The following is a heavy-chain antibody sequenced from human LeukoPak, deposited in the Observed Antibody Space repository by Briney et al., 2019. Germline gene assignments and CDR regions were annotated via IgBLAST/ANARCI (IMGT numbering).Heavy chain of an antibody. CDR1: GGSISSGSYY. Sequence: SQTLSLTCTVSGGSISSGSYYWSWIRQPAGKGLEWIGRIYTSGSTNYNPSLKSRVTISVDTSKNQFSLKLSSVTAADTAVYYCARDFTHGGYAVYYYYMDVWGKGTTVTVSS. CDR2: IYTSGST. CDR3: ARDFTHGGYAVYYYYMDV. J-gene: IGHJ6*03. D-gene: IGHD5-12*01. V-gene: IGHV4-61*02.